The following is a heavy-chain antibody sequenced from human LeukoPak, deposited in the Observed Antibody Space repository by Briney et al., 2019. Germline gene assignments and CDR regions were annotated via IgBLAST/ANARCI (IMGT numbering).Heavy chain of an antibody. D-gene: IGHD5-18*01. Sequence: TGGSLRLSCAASGFTFSSYWMSWVRQAPGKVLEWVANIKQDGSEKYYVDSVKGRFTISRDNSKNTLYLQMNSLRAEDTAVYYCARECSYSYPYWGQGTLVTVSS. V-gene: IGHV3-7*01. CDR2: IKQDGSEK. CDR3: ARECSYSYPY. CDR1: GFTFSSYW. J-gene: IGHJ4*02.